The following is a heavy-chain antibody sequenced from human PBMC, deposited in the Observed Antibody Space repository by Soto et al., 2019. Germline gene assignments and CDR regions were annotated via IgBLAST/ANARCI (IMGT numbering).Heavy chain of an antibody. J-gene: IGHJ5*02. CDR3: ARDGGEYSSGWYNWLDP. D-gene: IGHD6-19*01. V-gene: IGHV1-69*12. CDR2: IIPIFGTA. CDR1: GGTFSSYA. Sequence: QVQLVQSGAEVKKPGSSVKVSCKASGGTFSSYAISWVRQAPGQGLEWMGGIIPIFGTANYAQKFQGRVTITADESTSTAYMELSSLRSEDTAVYYCARDGGEYSSGWYNWLDPWGQGTLVTVSS.